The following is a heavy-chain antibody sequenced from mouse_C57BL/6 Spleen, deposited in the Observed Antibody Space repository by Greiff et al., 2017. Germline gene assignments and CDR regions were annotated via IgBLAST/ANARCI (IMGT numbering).Heavy chain of an antibody. CDR2: IYPGDGDT. V-gene: IGHV1-80*01. CDR1: GYAFSSYW. J-gene: IGHJ4*01. Sequence: VQLQQSGAELVKPGASVKISCKASGYAFSSYWMNWVKQRPGKGLEWIGQIYPGDGDTNYNGKFKGKATLTADKSSSTAYMQLSSLTSEDSAVYFCARSPYGNSAMDYWGQGTSDTVSS. D-gene: IGHD2-1*01. CDR3: ARSPYGNSAMDY.